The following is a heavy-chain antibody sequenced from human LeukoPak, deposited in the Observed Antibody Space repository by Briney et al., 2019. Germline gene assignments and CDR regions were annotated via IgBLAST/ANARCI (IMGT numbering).Heavy chain of an antibody. CDR3: ASRSSDLNYYYYYMDV. Sequence: SETLSLTCTVSGGSISSGSYYWSWIRQPAGKGLEWIGRIYTSGSTNYNPSLKSRVTISVDTSKNQFSLKLSSVTAADTAVYYCASRSSDLNYYYYYMDVWGKGTTVTISS. CDR2: IYTSGST. V-gene: IGHV4-61*02. J-gene: IGHJ6*03. D-gene: IGHD3-10*01. CDR1: GGSISSGSYY.